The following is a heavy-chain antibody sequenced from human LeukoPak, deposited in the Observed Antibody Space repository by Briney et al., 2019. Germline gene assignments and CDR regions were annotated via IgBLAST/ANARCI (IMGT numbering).Heavy chain of an antibody. CDR1: GGSTRSGSYY. CDR3: ARVNYYYMDV. Sequence: SQTLSLTCTVSGGSTRSGSYYWRLILQPAGNGLGWIGRIYPSGSTNYNPSLKSRVTISVDTSKNRFSLKLSFVTAADTAVYYCARVNYYYMDVWGKGTTVTVS. J-gene: IGHJ6*03. CDR2: IYPSGST. V-gene: IGHV4-61*02.